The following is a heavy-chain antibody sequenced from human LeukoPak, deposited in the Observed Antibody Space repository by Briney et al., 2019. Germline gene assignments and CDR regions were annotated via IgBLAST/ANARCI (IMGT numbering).Heavy chain of an antibody. V-gene: IGHV1-69*04. CDR1: GGTFSSYT. Sequence: SVKVSCKASGGTFSSYTIGWVRQAPGQGLEWMGRIIPILGIANYAQKFQGRVTITADKSTSTAYMELSSLRSEDTAVYYCARDLGVVVAAYNWFDPWGQGTLVTVSS. D-gene: IGHD2-15*01. CDR3: ARDLGVVVAAYNWFDP. J-gene: IGHJ5*02. CDR2: IIPILGIA.